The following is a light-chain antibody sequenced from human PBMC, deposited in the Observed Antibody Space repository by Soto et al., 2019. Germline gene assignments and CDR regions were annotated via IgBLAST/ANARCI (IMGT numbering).Light chain of an antibody. Sequence: EIVLTQSPVILPVSPGESATLSCRASQSVTRNLAWYQQIPGQAPRLLVYHASVRATGIPARFSGSGSGTEFSLTISNLQSEDFAVYFCQQYNDWPPITFGQGTRLEIK. CDR2: HAS. V-gene: IGKV3-15*01. CDR3: QQYNDWPPIT. CDR1: QSVTRN. J-gene: IGKJ5*01.